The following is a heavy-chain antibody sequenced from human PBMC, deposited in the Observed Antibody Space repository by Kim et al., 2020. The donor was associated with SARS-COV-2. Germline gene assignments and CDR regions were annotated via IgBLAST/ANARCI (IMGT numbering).Heavy chain of an antibody. CDR1: GFTFSSYE. J-gene: IGHJ6*02. CDR2: ISSSGSTI. D-gene: IGHD3-9*01. Sequence: GGSLRLSCAASGFTFSSYEMNWVRQAPGKGLEWVSYISSSGSTIYYADSVKGRFTISRDNAKNSLYLQMNSLRAEDTAVYYCARGSGYIHYYYGMDVWAKGPRSPSP. V-gene: IGHV3-48*03. CDR3: ARGSGYIHYYYGMDV.